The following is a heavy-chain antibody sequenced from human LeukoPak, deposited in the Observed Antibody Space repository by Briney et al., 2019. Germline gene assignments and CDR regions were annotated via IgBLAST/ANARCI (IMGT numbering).Heavy chain of an antibody. V-gene: IGHV1-2*02. Sequence: ASVKVSCKASGYTFTGYYMHWVRQAPGQGLEWMGWINLNSGGTNYAQKFQGRVTMTRDTSISTAYMELSRLRSDDTAVYYCATRCSTSSRLLFDPWGQGTLVTVSS. CDR1: GYTFTGYY. D-gene: IGHD2-2*01. CDR2: INLNSGGT. J-gene: IGHJ5*02. CDR3: ATRCSTSSRLLFDP.